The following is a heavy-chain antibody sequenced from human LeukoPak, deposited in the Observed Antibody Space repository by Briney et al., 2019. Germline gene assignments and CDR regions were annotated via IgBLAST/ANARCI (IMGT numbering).Heavy chain of an antibody. CDR3: ARDSTGRLGIAARGTGY. V-gene: IGHV3-7*01. J-gene: IGHJ4*02. CDR1: GFTFSSYW. CDR2: IKQDGSEK. D-gene: IGHD6-6*01. Sequence: PGGSLRPSCAASGFTFSSYWMSWVRQAPGKGLEWVANIKQDGSEKYYVDSVKGRFTISRDNAKNSLYLQMNSLRAEDTAVYYCARDSTGRLGIAARGTGYWGQGTLVTVSS.